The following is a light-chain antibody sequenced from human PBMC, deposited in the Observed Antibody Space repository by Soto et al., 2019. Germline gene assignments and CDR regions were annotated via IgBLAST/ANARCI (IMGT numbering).Light chain of an antibody. V-gene: IGKV3-11*01. CDR3: QQRSNWPPKLT. CDR1: QSVSSY. CDR2: DAS. J-gene: IGKJ4*01. Sequence: EIVLTQSPATLSLSPGERATLSCRASQSVSSYLAWYQQKPGQAPRLLIYDASNRATGILARFSGSGSGTDFTLTISSLEPEDFAVYYCQQRSNWPPKLTFGGGTKVEIK.